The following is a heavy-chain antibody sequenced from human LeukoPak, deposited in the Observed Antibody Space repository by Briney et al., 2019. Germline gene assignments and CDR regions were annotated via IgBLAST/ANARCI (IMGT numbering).Heavy chain of an antibody. CDR3: ARDGSRSGWYSWFDP. CDR1: GFTFSSYA. CDR2: ISYDGSNK. D-gene: IGHD6-19*01. V-gene: IGHV3-30-3*01. J-gene: IGHJ5*02. Sequence: GRSLRLSCAASGFTFSSYAMHWVRQAPGKGLEWVAVISYDGSNKYYADSVKGRFTISRDNSENTLYLQMNSLRAEDTAVYYCARDGSRSGWYSWFDPWGQGTLVTVSS.